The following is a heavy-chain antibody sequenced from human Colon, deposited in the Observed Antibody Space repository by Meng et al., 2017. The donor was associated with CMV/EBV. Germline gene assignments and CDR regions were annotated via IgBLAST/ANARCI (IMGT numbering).Heavy chain of an antibody. V-gene: IGHV3-30-3*01. Sequence: GGSLRLSCVVSGFTFSHYEMNWVRQAPGKGLEWVAVISYDGSNTYYADSVKGRFTISRDNSKNTLYLQMNSLRAEDTAEYYCARDPWAGRGSYGSLALSVWGQGTLVTVSS. J-gene: IGHJ4*02. CDR1: GFTFSHYE. CDR3: ARDPWAGRGSYGSLALSV. CDR2: ISYDGSNT. D-gene: IGHD5-18*01.